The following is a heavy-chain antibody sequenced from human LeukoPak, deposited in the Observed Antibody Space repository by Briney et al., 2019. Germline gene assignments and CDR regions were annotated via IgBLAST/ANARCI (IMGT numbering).Heavy chain of an antibody. J-gene: IGHJ6*03. CDR2: IRSDGHNK. V-gene: IGHV3-30*02. CDR1: KFTFITYG. Sequence: PGGSLRLSCAASKFTFITYGLHWVRQAPGRGLQWVAFIRSDGHNKYYADSVNGRFIISRDNSMNTLYLQMNSLRPEDTAIYYCAKEGLSRSNLPFYYMDAWGIGTTVTVSS. D-gene: IGHD3-16*01. CDR3: AKEGLSRSNLPFYYMDA.